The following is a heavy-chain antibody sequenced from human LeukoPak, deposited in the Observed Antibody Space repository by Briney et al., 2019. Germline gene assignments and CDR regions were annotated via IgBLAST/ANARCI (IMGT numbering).Heavy chain of an antibody. D-gene: IGHD3-3*01. Sequence: ASVKVSCKASGGTFSSYAISWVRQAPGQGLEWMGGIIPTFGTANYAQKFQGRVTITTDESTSTAYMELRSLRSDDTAVYYCARDPAPYDFWSGYYMTYYYYYMDVWGKGTTVTVSS. CDR2: IIPTFGTA. CDR1: GGTFSSYA. CDR3: ARDPAPYDFWSGYYMTYYYYYMDV. J-gene: IGHJ6*03. V-gene: IGHV1-69*05.